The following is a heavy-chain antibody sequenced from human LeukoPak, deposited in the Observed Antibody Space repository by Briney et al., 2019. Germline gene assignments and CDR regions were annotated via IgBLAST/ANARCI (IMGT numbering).Heavy chain of an antibody. J-gene: IGHJ4*02. CDR2: IIPILGIA. V-gene: IGHV1-69*04. Sequence: SVKVSCKASGYTFTSYDISWVRQAPGQGLEWMGRIIPILGIANYAQKFQGRVTITADKSTSTAYMELSGLRSEDTAVYYCARMTGRNSGYYTLFDYWGQGTLVTVSS. CDR3: ARMTGRNSGYYTLFDY. D-gene: IGHD3-3*01. CDR1: GYTFTSYD.